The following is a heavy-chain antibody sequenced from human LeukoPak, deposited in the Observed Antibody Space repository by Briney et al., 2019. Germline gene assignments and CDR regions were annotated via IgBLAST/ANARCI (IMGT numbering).Heavy chain of an antibody. D-gene: IGHD3-10*01. CDR3: ARFVGSDYTGSFDL. CDR1: GFTFSSYA. CDR2: ISYDGSNK. J-gene: IGHJ4*02. V-gene: IGHV3-30*04. Sequence: PGGSLRLSCAASGFTFSSYAMHWVRQAPGKGLEWVAVISYDGSNKYYADSVKGRFTISRDNSKNTVYLQMNSLSAEDTAVYHCARFVGSDYTGSFDLWGQGTPVTVSS.